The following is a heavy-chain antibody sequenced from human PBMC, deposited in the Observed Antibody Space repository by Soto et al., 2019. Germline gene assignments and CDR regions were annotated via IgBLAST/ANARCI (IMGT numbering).Heavy chain of an antibody. Sequence: ASVKVSCKASGYTFTSYGISWVRQAPGQGLEWMGWISAYNGNSNYAQKLQGRGTMTTDTSTSTAYMELSSLISVATAAYYCPQAIPSCYSSRYPDYCGQGTLVAVSS. V-gene: IGHV1-18*01. CDR3: PQAIPSCYSSRYPDY. CDR2: ISAYNGNS. D-gene: IGHD3-22*01. CDR1: GYTFTSYG. J-gene: IGHJ4*02.